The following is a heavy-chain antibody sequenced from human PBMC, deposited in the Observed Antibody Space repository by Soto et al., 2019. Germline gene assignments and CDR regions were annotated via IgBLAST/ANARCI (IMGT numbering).Heavy chain of an antibody. CDR2: ISSSSSYI. CDR3: ARDSYFTNGVCFYYYYYGMDD. J-gene: IGHJ6*02. Sequence: GGSLRLACAASGFTFSSYSMNWVRQAPGKGLEWVSSISSSSSYIYYADSVKGRFTISRDNAKNSRYLQMNSLRAEDTAVYYSARDSYFTNGVCFYYYYYGMDDWGQGTTVTVSS. CDR1: GFTFSSYS. D-gene: IGHD2-8*01. V-gene: IGHV3-21*01.